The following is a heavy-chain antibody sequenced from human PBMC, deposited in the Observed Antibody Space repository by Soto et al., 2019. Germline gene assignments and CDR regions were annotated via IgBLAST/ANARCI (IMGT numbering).Heavy chain of an antibody. Sequence: EVQLVESGGGLVKPGGSLRLSCAASGFTFSSYSMNWVRQAPGKGLEWVSSISSSSSYIYYADSVKGRFTISRDNAKNSLYLQMNSLSAEDTAVYYCARIIGVYYMDVWGKGTTVTVSS. CDR2: ISSSSSYI. D-gene: IGHD2-8*01. CDR1: GFTFSSYS. V-gene: IGHV3-21*01. CDR3: ARIIGVYYMDV. J-gene: IGHJ6*03.